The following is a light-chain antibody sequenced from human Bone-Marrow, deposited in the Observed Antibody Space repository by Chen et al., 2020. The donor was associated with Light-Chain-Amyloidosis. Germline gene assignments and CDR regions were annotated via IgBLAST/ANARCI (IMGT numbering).Light chain of an antibody. CDR3: QSADSSGTYEVI. Sequence: SYELTQPPSVSGSPGQTARITCSGEDLPTKHAYWYQQKPGQAPVLVIHRDTERPSGISERFSGSSSGTTATLTISGVQAEDEADYHCQSADSSGTYEVIFGGGTKLTVL. CDR1: DLPTKH. CDR2: RDT. J-gene: IGLJ2*01. V-gene: IGLV3-25*03.